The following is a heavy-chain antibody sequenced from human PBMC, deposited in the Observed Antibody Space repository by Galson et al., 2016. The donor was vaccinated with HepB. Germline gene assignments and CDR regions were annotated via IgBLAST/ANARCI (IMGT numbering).Heavy chain of an antibody. CDR2: ISYTGGA. J-gene: IGHJ5*02. CDR1: GDSISGSAYY. CDR3: VRDSQINWFYL. Sequence: ETLSLTCSVSGDSISGSAYYWGWIRQPPGKGLEWIGTISYTGGASYNPSLKSRVAISVDTTKNHFSLELTSVTAADTAVYFCVRDSQINWFYLWGQGTRVTVSS. V-gene: IGHV4-39*02.